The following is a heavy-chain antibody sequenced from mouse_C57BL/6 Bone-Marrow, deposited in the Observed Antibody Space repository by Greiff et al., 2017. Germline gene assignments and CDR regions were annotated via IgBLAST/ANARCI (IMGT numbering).Heavy chain of an antibody. D-gene: IGHD2-2*01. J-gene: IGHJ1*03. CDR2: ISDGGSYT. CDR1: GFTFSSYA. Sequence: EVHLVESGGGLVKPGGSLKLSCAASGFTFSSYAMSWVRQTPEKRLEWVATISDGGSYTYYPDNVKGRFTISRDNAKNNLYLQMSHLKSEDTAMYYCARDEMVTTDWYFDVWGTGTTVTVSS. CDR3: ARDEMVTTDWYFDV. V-gene: IGHV5-4*01.